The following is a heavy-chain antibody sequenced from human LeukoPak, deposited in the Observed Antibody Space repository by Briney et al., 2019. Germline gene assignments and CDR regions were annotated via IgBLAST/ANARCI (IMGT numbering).Heavy chain of an antibody. Sequence: PSETLSLTCTVSGGSISSSGYYWGWIRQPPGRGLEWIGSIYYSGSTYYNPSLKSRVTISVDTSKNQFSLKLSSVTAADTAVYYCARRTIFYGMDVWGQGTTVTVSS. CDR2: IYYSGST. D-gene: IGHD3-9*01. CDR3: ARRTIFYGMDV. V-gene: IGHV4-39*01. CDR1: GGSISSSGYY. J-gene: IGHJ6*02.